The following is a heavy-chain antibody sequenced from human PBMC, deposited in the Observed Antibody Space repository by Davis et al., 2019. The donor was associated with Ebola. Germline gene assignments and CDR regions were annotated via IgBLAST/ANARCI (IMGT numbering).Heavy chain of an antibody. CDR3: ARGRWLAKQFDY. CDR1: GGTFSSYA. V-gene: IGHV1-69*06. Sequence: AASVKVSCKASGGTFSSYAISWVRQAPGQGLEWMGGIIPIFGTANYAQKFQGRVTITADKSTSTAYMELSSLRSEDTAVYYCARGRWLAKQFDYWGQGTLVTVSS. J-gene: IGHJ4*02. D-gene: IGHD6-19*01. CDR2: IIPIFGTA.